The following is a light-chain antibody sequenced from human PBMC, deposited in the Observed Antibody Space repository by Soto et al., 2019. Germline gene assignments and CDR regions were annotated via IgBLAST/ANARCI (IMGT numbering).Light chain of an antibody. CDR2: EGN. J-gene: IGLJ1*01. CDR3: CLYVGATTYV. V-gene: IGLV2-23*01. CDR1: SSDVGSYNL. Sequence: QPASVSGSPGQSITLSCTGTSSDVGSYNLVSWYQQHPGKAPKLMIYEGNKRPSGVSNRFSGSKSGNTASLTISGLQAEDEADYYCCLYVGATTYVFGTGTKVTVL.